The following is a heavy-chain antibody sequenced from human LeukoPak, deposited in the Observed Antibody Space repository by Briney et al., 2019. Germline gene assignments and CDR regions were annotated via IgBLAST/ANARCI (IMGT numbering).Heavy chain of an antibody. V-gene: IGHV4-4*07. Sequence: SETLSLTCTVSGGSLSSYYWSWIRQPAGKGLEWIGRIYTSGSTNYNPSLKSRVTMSVDTSKNQFSLKLSSVTAADTAVYYCARTLSSGYPDYFYYMDVWGKGTTVTVSS. CDR3: ARTLSSGYPDYFYYMDV. CDR2: IYTSGST. CDR1: GGSLSSYY. D-gene: IGHD3-22*01. J-gene: IGHJ6*03.